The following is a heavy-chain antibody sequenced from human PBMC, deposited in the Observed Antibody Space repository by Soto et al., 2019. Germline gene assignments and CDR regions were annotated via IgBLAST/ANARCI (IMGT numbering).Heavy chain of an antibody. V-gene: IGHV1-8*01. J-gene: IGHJ4*02. CDR2: MNPNSGNT. Sequence: GASVKVSCKASGYTFTSYDINWVRQATGQGLEWTGWMNPNSGNTGSAQKFQSRVTMTRNTSMSTACMELSSLRSEDTAVYYCARDSTSIAVAGLVYWGQGTLVTVSS. CDR1: GYTFTSYD. D-gene: IGHD6-19*01. CDR3: ARDSTSIAVAGLVY.